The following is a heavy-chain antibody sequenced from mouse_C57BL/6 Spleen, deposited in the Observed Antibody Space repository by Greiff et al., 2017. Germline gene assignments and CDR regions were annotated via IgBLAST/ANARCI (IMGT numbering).Heavy chain of an antibody. Sequence: ESGPGLVKPSQSLSLTCSVTGYSITSGYYWNWIRQFPGNKLEWMGYISYDGSNNYNPSLKNRISITRDTSKNQFFLKLNSVTTEDTATYYCARGQGYFDDWGQGTTLTVSS. V-gene: IGHV3-6*01. CDR1: GYSITSGYY. CDR3: ARGQGYFDD. CDR2: ISYDGSN. J-gene: IGHJ2*01.